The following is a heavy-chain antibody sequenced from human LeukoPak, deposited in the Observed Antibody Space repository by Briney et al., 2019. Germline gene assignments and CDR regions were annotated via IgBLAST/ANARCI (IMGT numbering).Heavy chain of an antibody. J-gene: IGHJ6*02. Sequence: GGSLRLSCTASGFTFSSYSMSWVRQAPGKGLEWVSSITSSSSYIYYADSVKGRFTISRDNAKNSLYLQMNSLRAEDTAVYYCARDPCGGDCYSGNYYYGMDVWGQGTTVTVSS. CDR3: ARDPCGGDCYSGNYYYGMDV. V-gene: IGHV3-21*01. CDR1: GFTFSSYS. D-gene: IGHD2-21*02. CDR2: ITSSSSYI.